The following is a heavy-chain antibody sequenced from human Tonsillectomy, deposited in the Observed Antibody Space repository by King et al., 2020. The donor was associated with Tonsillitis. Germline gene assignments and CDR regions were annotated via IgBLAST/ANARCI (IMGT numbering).Heavy chain of an antibody. CDR3: ATKVRGAEDYYSYYAMDV. D-gene: IGHD3-10*01. J-gene: IGHJ6*02. V-gene: IGHV1-2*02. CDR2: INPNSGDT. Sequence: VQLVQSGAEVKKPGASVKVSCKASGYTFTGYYMHWVRQAPGQGLEWMGWINPNSGDTNNAQKFEGRVTMTRDTSISTAYMELSRLRSDDTAVYFCATKVRGAEDYYSYYAMDVWGQGTTVTVSS. CDR1: GYTFTGYY.